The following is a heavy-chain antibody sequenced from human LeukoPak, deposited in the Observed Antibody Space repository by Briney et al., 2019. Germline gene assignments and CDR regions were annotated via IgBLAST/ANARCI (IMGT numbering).Heavy chain of an antibody. CDR3: ARLGYCSSTSCPGAFDI. J-gene: IGHJ3*02. CDR1: GGTFSSYA. D-gene: IGHD2-2*01. V-gene: IGHV1-69*13. Sequence: ASVKVSCKASGGTFSSYAISWVRQAPGQGLEWMGGIIPIFGTANYAQKFQGRVTITADESTSTAYMELSSLRSEDTAVYYCARLGYCSSTSCPGAFDIWGQGTMVTVSS. CDR2: IIPIFGTA.